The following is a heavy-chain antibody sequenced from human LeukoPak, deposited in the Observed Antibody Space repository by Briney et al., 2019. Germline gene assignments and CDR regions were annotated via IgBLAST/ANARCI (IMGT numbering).Heavy chain of an antibody. CDR3: ARVWFGELLGIDY. CDR2: IYYSGST. J-gene: IGHJ4*02. Sequence: SETLSLTCTVSGGSISSNSYYWGWIRQPPGKGLKWIGSIYYSGSTYYNPSLKSRVTISVDTSKNQFSLKLNSVTAADTAVYYCARVWFGELLGIDYWGQGTLVTVSS. CDR1: GGSISSNSYY. V-gene: IGHV4-39*01. D-gene: IGHD3-10*01.